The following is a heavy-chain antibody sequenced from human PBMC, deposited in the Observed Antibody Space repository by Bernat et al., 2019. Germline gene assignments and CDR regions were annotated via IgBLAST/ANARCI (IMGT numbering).Heavy chain of an antibody. CDR2: IYHSGST. D-gene: IGHD6-19*01. V-gene: IGHV4-38-2*01. J-gene: IGHJ3*02. Sequence: QVQLQESGPGLVKPSETLSLTCAVSGFSISSCYYWGWILQPPGKGLEWIGSIYHSGSTYYNPSLKSRVTISVDKSKNKFSLKLSSVTAADTAVYYCARVPHSGWTTDRAFDIWGQGTMVTVSS. CDR3: ARVPHSGWTTDRAFDI. CDR1: GFSISSCYY.